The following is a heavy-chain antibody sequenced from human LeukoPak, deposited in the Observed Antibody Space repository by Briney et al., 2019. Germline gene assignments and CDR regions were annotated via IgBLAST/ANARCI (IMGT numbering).Heavy chain of an antibody. Sequence: GGSLRLSCAASGFTVSSNYMSWVRQAPGKGLEWVSVIYSGGSTYYADSVKGRFTISRDNSKNTLYLQMNSLRAEDTAVYYCARGTITFGGVIVYDYWGQGTLVTVSS. CDR2: IYSGGST. D-gene: IGHD3-16*02. CDR3: ARGTITFGGVIVYDY. CDR1: GFTVSSNY. J-gene: IGHJ4*02. V-gene: IGHV3-53*01.